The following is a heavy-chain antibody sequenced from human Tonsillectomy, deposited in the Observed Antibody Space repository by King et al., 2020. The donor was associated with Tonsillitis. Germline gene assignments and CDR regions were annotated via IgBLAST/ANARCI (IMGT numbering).Heavy chain of an antibody. CDR3: ARERITMIVVVNDAFDI. Sequence: VQLVESGGGLVKPGGSLRLSCAASGFTFSDYYMSWIRQAPGKGLEWVSYISSSGSTIYYADSVKGRFTISRDNAKNSLYPQMNSLRAEDTAVYYCARERITMIVVVNDAFDIWGQGTMVTVSS. V-gene: IGHV3-11*01. CDR2: ISSSGSTI. J-gene: IGHJ3*02. D-gene: IGHD3-22*01. CDR1: GFTFSDYY.